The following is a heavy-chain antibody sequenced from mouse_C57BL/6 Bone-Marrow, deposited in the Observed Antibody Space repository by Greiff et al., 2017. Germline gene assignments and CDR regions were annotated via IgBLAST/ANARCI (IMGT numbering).Heavy chain of an antibody. CDR3: ARRTGTGGAWFAY. Sequence: EVMLVESGGGLVKPGGSLKLSCAASGFTFSDYGMHWVRQAPEKGLEWVAYISSGSSTIYYADTVKGRFTISRDNAKNTLFLQMTSLRSDDTAMYYCARRTGTGGAWFAYWGQGTLVTVSA. D-gene: IGHD4-1*01. J-gene: IGHJ3*01. CDR1: GFTFSDYG. V-gene: IGHV5-17*01. CDR2: ISSGSSTI.